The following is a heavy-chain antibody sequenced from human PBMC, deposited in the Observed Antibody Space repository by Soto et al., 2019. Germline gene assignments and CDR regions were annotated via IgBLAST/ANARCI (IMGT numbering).Heavy chain of an antibody. V-gene: IGHV1-69*01. CDR3: AKSRAYSVTEPALFDEMDV. D-gene: IGHD5-12*01. J-gene: IGHJ6*02. CDR2: IIPLLRTR. Sequence: QVQLVQSGAEVKTLGSSLKVSCKASGGTFNSNALSWVRQAPGQGLEWMGEIIPLLRTRKYAQKFKDRVTLSADESTDTAYMELTSLRSEDTAVYYCAKSRAYSVTEPALFDEMDVWGQGTTVSVSS. CDR1: GGTFNSNA.